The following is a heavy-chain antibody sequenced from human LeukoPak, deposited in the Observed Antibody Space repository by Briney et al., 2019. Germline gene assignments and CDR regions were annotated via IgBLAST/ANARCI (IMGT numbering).Heavy chain of an antibody. J-gene: IGHJ5*02. CDR2: IYYSGST. D-gene: IGHD4-17*01. Sequence: SETLSLTCTVSGGSISSGGYYWSWIRQHPGKGLEWIGYIYYSGSTYYNPSLKSRVTISVDTSKNQFSLKLSSVTAADTAVHYCARVSGDYGDYPWFDPWGQGTLVTVSS. CDR3: ARVSGDYGDYPWFDP. CDR1: GGSISSGGYY. V-gene: IGHV4-31*03.